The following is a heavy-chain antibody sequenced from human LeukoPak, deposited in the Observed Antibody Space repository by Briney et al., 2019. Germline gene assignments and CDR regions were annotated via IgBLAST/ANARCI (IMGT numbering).Heavy chain of an antibody. J-gene: IGHJ3*02. V-gene: IGHV3-30*04. CDR1: GSTFSTYA. Sequence: GGSLRLSCAASGSTFSTYAMHWVRQAPGKGLEWVAVISYDGSSKYYADSVKGRFTISRDNSKNTLYLQMNSLRAEDTAAYYCARARSSYGYGDAFDIWGQGTMVTVSS. CDR2: ISYDGSSK. D-gene: IGHD5-18*01. CDR3: ARARSSYGYGDAFDI.